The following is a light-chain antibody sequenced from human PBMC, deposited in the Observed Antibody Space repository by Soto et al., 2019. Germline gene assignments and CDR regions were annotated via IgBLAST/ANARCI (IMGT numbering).Light chain of an antibody. CDR2: DVS. V-gene: IGLV2-14*01. Sequence: QSALTQPASVSGSPGQSITISCTGTSSDVGGYNYVSWYQQHPGKAPKLMIYDVSNRPSGVSNRFSGSKSGNTASLTISGRQAEDEADYYCSSYTSSSTLMVFGGGPQLTVL. CDR3: SSYTSSSTLMV. CDR1: SSDVGGYNY. J-gene: IGLJ2*01.